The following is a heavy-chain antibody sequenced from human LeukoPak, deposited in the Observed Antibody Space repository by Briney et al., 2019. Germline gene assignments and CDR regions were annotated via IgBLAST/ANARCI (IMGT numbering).Heavy chain of an antibody. CDR3: AKGAGGGYDDYFDY. V-gene: IGHV3-30*18. Sequence: GRSLRLSCAASGFTFSSYGMHWVRQAPGKGLEWVAVISYDGSNKYYADSVKGRFTISRDNSKNTLYLQMNSLRAEDTAVYHCAKGAGGGYDDYFDYWGQGTLVTVSS. CDR1: GFTFSSYG. D-gene: IGHD5-12*01. J-gene: IGHJ4*02. CDR2: ISYDGSNK.